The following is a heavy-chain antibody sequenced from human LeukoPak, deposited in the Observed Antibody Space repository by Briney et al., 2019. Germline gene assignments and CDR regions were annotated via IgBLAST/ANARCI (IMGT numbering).Heavy chain of an antibody. V-gene: IGHV3-21*01. CDR1: GFNFNTYT. J-gene: IGHJ4*02. CDR2: ISSDSSYI. Sequence: SGGSLRLSCAAPGFNFNTYTMNWVRQAPGKGLEWVSSISSDSSYIYYADAVHGRFTVSRDNAKYSLYLQMNSLRAEDTAVYYCVRGSYGAYDYWGQGSLVTASS. D-gene: IGHD4-17*01. CDR3: VRGSYGAYDY.